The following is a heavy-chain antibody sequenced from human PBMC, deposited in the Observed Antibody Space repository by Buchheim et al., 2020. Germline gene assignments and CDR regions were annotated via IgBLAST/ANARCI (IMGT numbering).Heavy chain of an antibody. CDR2: ISYDESNK. J-gene: IGHJ4*02. Sequence: QVQLVESGGGVVQPGRSLRLSCAASGFTFSSYAMHWVRQAPGKGLEWVAFISYDESNKYYADSVKGRFTIPRDNSKNTLYLQMNSLRAEDTAVYYCARDLYYDSSGYYGLFDYWGQGTL. V-gene: IGHV3-30-3*01. D-gene: IGHD3-22*01. CDR1: GFTFSSYA. CDR3: ARDLYYDSSGYYGLFDY.